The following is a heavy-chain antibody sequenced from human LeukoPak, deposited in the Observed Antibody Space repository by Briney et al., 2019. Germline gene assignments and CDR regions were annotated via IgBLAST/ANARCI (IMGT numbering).Heavy chain of an antibody. CDR2: ISGSDGST. D-gene: IGHD3-10*01. Sequence: GGSLRLTCADSGFTFSSYAMSWVRQAPGKGLEWVSAISGSDGSTYYADSVKGRFTISRDNSKNTLYLQMNSLRVEDTAVYYCAKLVSPSPKYYYGSGLPDYWGQGTQVTVSS. V-gene: IGHV3-23*01. CDR3: AKLVSPSPKYYYGSGLPDY. J-gene: IGHJ4*02. CDR1: GFTFSSYA.